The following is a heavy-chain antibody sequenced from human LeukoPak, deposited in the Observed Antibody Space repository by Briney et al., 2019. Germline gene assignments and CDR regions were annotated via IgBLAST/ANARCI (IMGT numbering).Heavy chain of an antibody. D-gene: IGHD3-22*01. Sequence: PGGSLRLSCAASGFTFSSYGMHWVRQAPGKGLEWVAFIRYDGSNKYYADSVKGRFTISRDNSKNTLYLQMNSLRAEDTAVYYCARDPPPHYYDSSGYSDAFDIWGQGTMVTVSS. CDR1: GFTFSSYG. V-gene: IGHV3-30*02. CDR3: ARDPPPHYYDSSGYSDAFDI. CDR2: IRYDGSNK. J-gene: IGHJ3*02.